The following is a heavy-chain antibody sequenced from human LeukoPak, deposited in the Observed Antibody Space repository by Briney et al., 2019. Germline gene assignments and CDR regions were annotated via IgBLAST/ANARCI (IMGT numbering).Heavy chain of an antibody. Sequence: GGSLRLSCAASGFTFSTYWMSWVRQAPGKGLEWVANIKQDGSEKYYVDSVKGRFTISRDNAKNSLYLQMNTLRPEDTAVYYCARVRDCGGGSCFSYLDYWGQGTLVTVSS. CDR3: ARVRDCGGGSCFSYLDY. CDR1: GFTFSTYW. J-gene: IGHJ4*02. D-gene: IGHD2-15*01. V-gene: IGHV3-7*01. CDR2: IKQDGSEK.